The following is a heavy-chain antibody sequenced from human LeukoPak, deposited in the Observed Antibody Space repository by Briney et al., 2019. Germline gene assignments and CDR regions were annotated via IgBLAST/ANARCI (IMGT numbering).Heavy chain of an antibody. D-gene: IGHD5-18*01. CDR3: ASSVDTAMAFDY. J-gene: IGHJ4*02. CDR1: GYTFTSHY. CDR2: INPSGGST. V-gene: IGHV1-46*01. Sequence: ASVTVSCKASGYTFTSHYMHWVRQAPGQGLEWMGIINPSGGSTSYAQKFQGRVTMTRDMSTSTVYMELSSLRSEDTAVYYCASSVDTAMAFDYWGQGTLVTVSS.